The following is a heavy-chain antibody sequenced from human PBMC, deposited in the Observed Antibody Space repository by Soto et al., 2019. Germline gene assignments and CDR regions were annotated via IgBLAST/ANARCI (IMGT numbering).Heavy chain of an antibody. Sequence: QVQLVQSGAEVKKPGASVKVSCKASGYTFTSYDINWVRQATGQGLEWMGWMNPNSGNTGYAQKSQGRATMNTNTFMSIADKEQRSRGSAHTAVDYCARDKGLERWYPDWGQGTRVTVSS. CDR3: ARDKGLERWYPD. CDR2: MNPNSGNT. V-gene: IGHV1-8*01. CDR1: GYTFTSYD. D-gene: IGHD1-1*01. J-gene: IGHJ4*02.